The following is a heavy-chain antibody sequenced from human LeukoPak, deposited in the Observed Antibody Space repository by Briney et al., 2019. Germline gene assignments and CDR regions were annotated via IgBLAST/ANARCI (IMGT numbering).Heavy chain of an antibody. D-gene: IGHD3-10*01. Sequence: ASVKVSCKASGYTFTDYYMHWVRQAPGQGLEWMGWIHPNSGGTNYEQKFQGRVTMTRDTSIATAYMELSRLRPDDTAVYYCAKVGRGRGGYFDYWGQGTLVTVSS. CDR2: IHPNSGGT. J-gene: IGHJ4*02. CDR3: AKVGRGRGGYFDY. V-gene: IGHV1-2*02. CDR1: GYTFTDYY.